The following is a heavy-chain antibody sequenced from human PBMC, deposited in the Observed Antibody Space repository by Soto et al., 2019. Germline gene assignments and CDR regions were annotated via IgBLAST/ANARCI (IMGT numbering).Heavy chain of an antibody. CDR3: ARAGIAVAYGMDV. V-gene: IGHV3-48*03. CDR2: ISSSGSTI. CDR1: GFTFSSYE. D-gene: IGHD6-19*01. Sequence: GGSLRLSCAASGFTFSSYEMSWVRQAPGKGLEWVSYISSSGSTIYYADSVKGRFTISRDNAKNSLYLQMNSLRAEDTAVYYCARAGIAVAYGMDVWGQGTTVTVSS. J-gene: IGHJ6*02.